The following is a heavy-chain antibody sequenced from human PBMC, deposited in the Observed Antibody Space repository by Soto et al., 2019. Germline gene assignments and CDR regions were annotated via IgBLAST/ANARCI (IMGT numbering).Heavy chain of an antibody. CDR3: ANTHCSNDMYYFLYX. V-gene: IGHV2-5*02. CDR1: GFSLTTSGVG. CDR2: IYWDDDK. Sequence: GSGPTLVHPTQTLTLTCSFSGFSLTTSGVGVVWVRHPPGKALEWLALIYWDDDKRYSPSLKSRLTITKDTSKNQVVLTMNTMDPVETGTHYCANTHCSNDMYYFLYXWGQGTTFTAS. J-gene: IGHJ6*02. D-gene: IGHD3-22*01.